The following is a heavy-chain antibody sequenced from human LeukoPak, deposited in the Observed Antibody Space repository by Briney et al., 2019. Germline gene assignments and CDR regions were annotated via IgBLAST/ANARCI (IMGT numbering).Heavy chain of an antibody. CDR2: IYTSGST. D-gene: IGHD4-17*01. V-gene: IGHV4-61*02. J-gene: IGHJ4*02. CDR1: GGSISSGSYY. Sequence: PSQTLSLTCTVSGGSISSGSYYWSWIRQPAGKGLEWIGRIYTSGSTNYNPSLKSRVTISVDTSKNQFSLKLSSVTAADTAVYYCARDDRDYGAYYFDYWGQGTLVTVSS. CDR3: ARDDRDYGAYYFDY.